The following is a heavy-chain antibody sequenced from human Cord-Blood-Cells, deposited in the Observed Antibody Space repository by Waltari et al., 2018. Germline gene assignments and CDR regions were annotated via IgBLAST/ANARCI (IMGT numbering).Heavy chain of an antibody. Sequence: QVQLQESGPGLVKPSETLSLTCTVSGGSISSYYWSWIRQPAGKGLEWIGRIYTSGSTNNNPALRSRVTMSEDTVKNQFSLKVSSVTAADTAVYYCARGITMVRGVTGWFDPWGQGTLVTVSS. V-gene: IGHV4-4*07. CDR2: IYTSGST. CDR1: GGSISSYY. J-gene: IGHJ5*02. D-gene: IGHD3-10*01. CDR3: ARGITMVRGVTGWFDP.